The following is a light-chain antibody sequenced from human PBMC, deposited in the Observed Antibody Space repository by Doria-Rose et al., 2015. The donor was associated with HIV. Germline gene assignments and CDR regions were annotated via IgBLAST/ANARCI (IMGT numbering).Light chain of an antibody. Sequence: QSVVTQPPSASGTPGQRVAISCSGSSSNIGSNFVNWYQHLPGTAPKLLIYRDNHRPSGVPDRFSGSKSGTSASLAISGLRSEDEADYYCAAWDDSLSGHWVFGGGTKVTVL. CDR2: RDN. CDR3: AAWDDSLSGHWV. J-gene: IGLJ3*02. CDR1: SSNIGSNF. V-gene: IGLV1-47*01.